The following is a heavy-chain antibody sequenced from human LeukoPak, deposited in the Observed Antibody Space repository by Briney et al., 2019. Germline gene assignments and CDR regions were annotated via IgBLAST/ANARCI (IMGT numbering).Heavy chain of an antibody. V-gene: IGHV1-69*02. CDR2: IIPILGIA. D-gene: IGHD2-2*01. J-gene: IGHJ3*02. Sequence: ASVKVSCKASGGTFSSYTISWVRQAPGQGLEWMGRIIPILGIANYAQKFQGRVTITADKSTSTAYMELSSLRSEDTAVYYCARGVVVPAASGGAFDIWGQGTMVTVSS. CDR3: ARGVVVPAASGGAFDI. CDR1: GGTFSSYT.